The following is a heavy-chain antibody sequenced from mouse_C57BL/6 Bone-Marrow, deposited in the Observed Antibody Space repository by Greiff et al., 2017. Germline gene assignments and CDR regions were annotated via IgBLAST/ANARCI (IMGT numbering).Heavy chain of an antibody. Sequence: QVQLQQPGAELVRPGSSVKLSCKASGYTFTSYWMHWVKQRPIQGLEWIGNIDPSDSGTHYNQKFKDKATLTVDKSSSTAYLQLSSLTSDDSAVYYCASGLRWYFDVWGTGTTVTVSS. V-gene: IGHV1-52*01. CDR3: ASGLRWYFDV. J-gene: IGHJ1*03. CDR1: GYTFTSYW. D-gene: IGHD2-2*01. CDR2: IDPSDSGT.